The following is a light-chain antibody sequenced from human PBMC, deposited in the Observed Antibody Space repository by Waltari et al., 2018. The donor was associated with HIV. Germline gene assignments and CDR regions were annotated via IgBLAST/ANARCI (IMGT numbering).Light chain of an antibody. J-gene: IGKJ3*01. V-gene: IGKV4-1*01. Sequence: DIVMTQSPGSLAVSLGERATINCKSSQSLLNSSNNKNYLAWYQQKPGQPPKLLIYWASTRESGGPDRFSGSGSGTEFTLTISSLQAEDVAVYYCQQYYSTPFTFGPGTKVDSK. CDR2: WAS. CDR1: QSLLNSSNNKNY. CDR3: QQYYSTPFT.